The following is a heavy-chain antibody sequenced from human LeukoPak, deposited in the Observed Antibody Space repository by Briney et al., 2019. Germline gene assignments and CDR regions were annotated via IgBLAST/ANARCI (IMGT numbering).Heavy chain of an antibody. V-gene: IGHV3-30*18. J-gene: IGHJ6*02. D-gene: IGHD3-10*02. CDR2: ISYDGSNK. CDR1: GFTFSSYA. CDR3: AKDGCSGICYYHYYGMDV. Sequence: GGSLRLSCAASGFTFSSYAMSWVRQAPGKGLEWVAVISYDGSNKYYADSVKGRFTISRDNSKNTLYLQMNSLRAEDTAVYYCAKDGCSGICYYHYYGMDVWGQGTTVTVSS.